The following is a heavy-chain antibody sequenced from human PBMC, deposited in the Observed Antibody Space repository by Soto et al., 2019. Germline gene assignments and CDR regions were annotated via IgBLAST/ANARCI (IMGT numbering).Heavy chain of an antibody. Sequence: SETLSLTCTVSGGSISSYYWSWIRQPPGKGLEWIGYIYYSGSTNYNPSLKSRVTISVDTSKNQFSLKLSSVTAADTAVYYCASTDQDIVLMVYARSFDYWGQGTLVTVSS. CDR3: ASTDQDIVLMVYARSFDY. CDR1: GGSISSYY. D-gene: IGHD2-8*01. CDR2: IYYSGST. J-gene: IGHJ4*02. V-gene: IGHV4-59*01.